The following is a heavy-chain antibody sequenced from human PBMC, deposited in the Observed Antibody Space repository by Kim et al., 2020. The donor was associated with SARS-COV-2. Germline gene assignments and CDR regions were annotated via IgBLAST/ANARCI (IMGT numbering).Heavy chain of an antibody. CDR1: GFKFEDNS. D-gene: IGHD2-2*01. J-gene: IGHJ4*02. V-gene: IGHV3-43*01. CDR3: VKDGGVGHMPSRQFDH. CDR2: ISWDGGAT. Sequence: GGSLRLSCAVSGFKFEDNSWNWVRQTPGKGLEWVSHISWDGGATKYADSVKGRFTISRDNSKSSLYLEMTSLRIEDSGLYYCVKDGGVGHMPSRQFDHWGQGTLVTVS.